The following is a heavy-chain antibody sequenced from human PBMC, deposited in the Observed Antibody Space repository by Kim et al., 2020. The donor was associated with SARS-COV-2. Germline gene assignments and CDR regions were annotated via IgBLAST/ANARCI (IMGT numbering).Heavy chain of an antibody. V-gene: IGHV4-34*01. D-gene: IGHD3-10*01. CDR2: INHSGST. J-gene: IGHJ6*03. CDR1: GGSFSGYF. Sequence: SETLSLTCAVYGGSFSGYFRSWIRQPPGKGLEWIGEINHSGSTNYNPSLKSRVTISVDTSKNQFSLKLSSVTAADTAVYYCARGRYIYGWELDNYYMDVWGKGTTVTVSS. CDR3: ARGRYIYGWELDNYYMDV.